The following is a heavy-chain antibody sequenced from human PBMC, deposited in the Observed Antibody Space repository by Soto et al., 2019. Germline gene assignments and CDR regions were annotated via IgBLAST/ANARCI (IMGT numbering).Heavy chain of an antibody. V-gene: IGHV3-23*01. CDR1: GFTFSDYV. Sequence: GGSLRLSCAASGFTFSDYVMRWVRQAPGKGLEWVSAISGSGDSTYYADSVKGRFTISRDNSKNTLYLQMNSLRAEDTAVFYCAKVSVYYCSGGSCLSENWGQGTLVTVSS. D-gene: IGHD2-15*01. J-gene: IGHJ4*02. CDR3: AKVSVYYCSGGSCLSEN. CDR2: ISGSGDST.